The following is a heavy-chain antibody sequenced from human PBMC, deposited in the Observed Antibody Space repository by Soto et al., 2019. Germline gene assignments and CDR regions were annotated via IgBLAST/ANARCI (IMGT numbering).Heavy chain of an antibody. D-gene: IGHD6-19*01. CDR3: ARSSGWYREAYYFDY. CDR1: GGSISNYY. J-gene: IGHJ4*02. CDR2: IYYSGST. Sequence: PSETLSLTCTVSGGSISNYYWTWIRQPPGKGLEWIGYIYYSGSTNYNPSLKSRVTISVDTSKNQFSLKLSSVTAADTAVYYCARSSGWYREAYYFDYWGQGTLVTVSS. V-gene: IGHV4-59*01.